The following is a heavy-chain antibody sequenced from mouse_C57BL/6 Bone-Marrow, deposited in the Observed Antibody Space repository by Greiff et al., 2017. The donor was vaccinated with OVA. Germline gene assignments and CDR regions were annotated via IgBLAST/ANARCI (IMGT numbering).Heavy chain of an antibody. CDR1: DYAFPSHD. CDR2: INSDGGST. J-gene: IGHJ3*01. D-gene: IGHD2-4*01. V-gene: IGHV5-2*01. Sequence: EVQRVESGGGLVQPGESLKLSCESPDYAFPSHDMSWVRKTPEQRLELVAAINSDGGSTYYPDTMERRFIISRDTTKKTLYLQMSRLRSEDTAVYYGAKSTIITTGFAYWGQGTLVTVSA. CDR3: AKSTIITTGFAY.